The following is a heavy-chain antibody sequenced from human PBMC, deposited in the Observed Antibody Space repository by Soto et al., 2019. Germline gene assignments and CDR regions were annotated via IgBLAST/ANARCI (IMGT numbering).Heavy chain of an antibody. CDR1: GGSISSYY. J-gene: IGHJ6*02. V-gene: IGHV4-59*01. D-gene: IGHD3-10*01. CDR3: ARDLVRGVYGMDV. CDR2: IYYSGST. Sequence: SETLSLTCTVSGGSISSYYWSWIRQPPGKGLEWIGYIYYSGSTNYNPSLKSRVTISVDTSKNQFSLKLSSVTAADTAVYYCARDLVRGVYGMDVWGQGTTVTVSS.